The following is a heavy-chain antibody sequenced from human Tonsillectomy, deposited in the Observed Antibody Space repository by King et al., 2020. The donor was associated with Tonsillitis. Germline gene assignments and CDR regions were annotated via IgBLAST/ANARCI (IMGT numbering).Heavy chain of an antibody. D-gene: IGHD3-10*01. V-gene: IGHV3-15*01. Sequence: VHLVESGGGLVKPGGSLRLSCAASGFTFSNAWMSWVRQAPGKGLEWVGRVKSKTGGGTTDYVAPVKGRFTISRDDSKNTLYLQMNSLKIEDTALYYCTTEGVWFGELAFDYWGQGTLVTVSS. CDR3: TTEGVWFGELAFDY. J-gene: IGHJ4*02. CDR1: GFTFSNAW. CDR2: VKSKTGGGTT.